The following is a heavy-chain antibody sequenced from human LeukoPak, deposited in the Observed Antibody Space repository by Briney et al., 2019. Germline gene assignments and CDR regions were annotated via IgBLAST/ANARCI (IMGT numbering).Heavy chain of an antibody. J-gene: IGHJ6*03. CDR1: GYTFTGYY. V-gene: IGHV1-2*02. CDR3: ASQREVSSWYGTYYYYYMDV. Sequence: ASVKVSCKASGYTFTGYYMHWVRQAPGQGLEWMGWINPNSGGTNYAQTFQGRVTMTRDTSISTAYMELSRLRSDDTAVYYCASQREVSSWYGTYYYYYMDVWGKGTTVTVSS. CDR2: INPNSGGT. D-gene: IGHD6-13*01.